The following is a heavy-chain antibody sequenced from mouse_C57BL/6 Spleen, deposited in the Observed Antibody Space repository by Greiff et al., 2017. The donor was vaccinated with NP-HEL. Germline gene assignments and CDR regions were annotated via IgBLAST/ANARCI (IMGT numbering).Heavy chain of an antibody. J-gene: IGHJ4*01. CDR3: ARAAQATYAMDY. CDR2: IYPGDGDT. V-gene: IGHV1-82*01. CDR1: GYAFSSSW. Sequence: VKLVESGPELVKPGASVKISCKASGYAFSSSWMNWVKQRPGKGLEWIGRIYPGDGDTNYNGKFKGKATLTADKSSSTAYMQLSSLTSEDSAVYFCARAAQATYAMDYWGQGNSVTVSS. D-gene: IGHD3-2*02.